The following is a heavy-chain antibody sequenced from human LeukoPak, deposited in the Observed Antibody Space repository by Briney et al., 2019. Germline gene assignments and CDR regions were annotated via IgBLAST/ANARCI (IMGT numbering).Heavy chain of an antibody. D-gene: IGHD5-24*01. V-gene: IGHV3-30-3*01. J-gene: IGHJ4*02. CDR2: ISYDGSNK. Sequence: LRLSXXASGFTFSSYAMHWVRQAPGKGMEWVAVISYDGSNKYYADSVKGRLTISRDNSKNTLYLQMNSLRAEDTAVYYCAGNRWLQRYYFDYWGQGTLVTVSS. CDR1: GFTFSSYA. CDR3: AGNRWLQRYYFDY.